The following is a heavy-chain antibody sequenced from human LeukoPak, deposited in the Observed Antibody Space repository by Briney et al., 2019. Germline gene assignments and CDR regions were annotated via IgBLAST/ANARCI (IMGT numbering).Heavy chain of an antibody. V-gene: IGHV3-48*04. CDR2: ISSSSTI. D-gene: IGHD4-17*01. CDR1: GFTFSSYA. CDR3: ARHTVTTFSDWFDP. J-gene: IGHJ5*02. Sequence: GGSLRLSCAASGFTFSSYAMSWVRQAPGKGLEWVSYISSSSTIYYADSVKGRFTISRDNAKNSLYLQMNSLRAEDTAVYYCARHTVTTFSDWFDPWGQGTLVTVSS.